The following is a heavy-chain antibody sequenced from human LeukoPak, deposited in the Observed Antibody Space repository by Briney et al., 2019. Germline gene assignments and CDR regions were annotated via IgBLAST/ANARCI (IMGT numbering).Heavy chain of an antibody. V-gene: IGHV3-30*02. CDR1: GFTFSSYG. J-gene: IGHJ4*02. CDR2: IRYDGSNK. D-gene: IGHD6-13*01. CDR3: AKVYSSSWYADYFDY. Sequence: GGSLRLSCAASGFTFSSYGMHWVRQAPGNGLEWVAFIRYDGSNKYYADSVKGRFTISRDNSKNTLYLQMNSLRAEDTAVYYCAKVYSSSWYADYFDYWGQGTLVTVSS.